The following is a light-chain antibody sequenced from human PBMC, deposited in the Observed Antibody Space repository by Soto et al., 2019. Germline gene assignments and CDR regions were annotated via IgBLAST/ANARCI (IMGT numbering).Light chain of an antibody. J-gene: IGKJ5*01. CDR3: QQYNTWPIT. CDR2: GAS. CDR1: QSVSSN. Sequence: EIVLTQSPGTLSLTPGQTATLSCRASQSVSSNLAWYQQKPGQAPRLLIYGASTRATGIPARFSGSGSGTEFTLTISSLQSEDFAVYYCQQYNTWPITFGQGTRLEIK. V-gene: IGKV3-15*01.